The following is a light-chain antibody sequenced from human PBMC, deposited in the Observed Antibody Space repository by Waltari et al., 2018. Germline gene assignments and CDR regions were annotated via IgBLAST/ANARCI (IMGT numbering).Light chain of an antibody. CDR3: AAWDDSLSGPV. CDR2: SNN. CDR1: SSTIKSNY. J-gene: IGLJ2*01. V-gene: IGLV1-47*02. Sequence: QSVLTQPPSASETPGQMVTISCSASSSTIKSNYVYWYQQIPGTAPKLLIYSNNERPSGVPDRFSGSKSGTSASLAISGLRSEDEADYYCAAWDDSLSGPVFGGGTKLTVL.